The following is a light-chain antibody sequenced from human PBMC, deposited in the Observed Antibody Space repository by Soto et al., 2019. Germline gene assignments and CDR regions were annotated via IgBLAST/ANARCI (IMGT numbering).Light chain of an antibody. CDR2: DVT. J-gene: IGLJ3*02. Sequence: QSALTQPRLVSGSPGQSVTISCTGTSSDIGGYNYVSWYQQYPGKAPKRMIFDVTKRPTGVPDRFSGSKSGNTASLTISGLQAEDEAEYYCCSHACRYNLGVFGEGTKLTVL. CDR3: CSHACRYNLGV. V-gene: IGLV2-11*01. CDR1: SSDIGGYNY.